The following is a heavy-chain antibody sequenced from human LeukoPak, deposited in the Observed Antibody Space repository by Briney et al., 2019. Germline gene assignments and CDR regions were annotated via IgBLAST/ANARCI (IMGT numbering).Heavy chain of an antibody. Sequence: GGSLRLSCTVSGFTVSSNSMNWVRQAPGKGLEWVSYISSSSSTIYYADSVKGRFTISRDNAKNSLYLQMNSLRAEDTAVYYCASVVYDSSGYYYDYWGQGTLVTVSS. J-gene: IGHJ4*02. CDR2: ISSSSSTI. D-gene: IGHD3-22*01. CDR1: GFTVSSNS. V-gene: IGHV3-48*01. CDR3: ASVVYDSSGYYYDY.